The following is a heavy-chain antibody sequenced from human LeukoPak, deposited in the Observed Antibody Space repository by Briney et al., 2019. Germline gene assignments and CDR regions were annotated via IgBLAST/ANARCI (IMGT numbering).Heavy chain of an antibody. V-gene: IGHV3-74*01. CDR1: GNYW. CDR2: INSDGSWT. J-gene: IGHJ5*02. D-gene: IGHD3-3*01. CDR3: ARASYDFWSGYYNH. Sequence: PGGSLRLSCAASGNYWMHWVRQAPGKGLVWVSHINSDGSWTSYADSVKGRFTISRDNAKNSLYLQMNSLRAEDTAVYYCARASYDFWSGYYNHWGQGTLVTVSS.